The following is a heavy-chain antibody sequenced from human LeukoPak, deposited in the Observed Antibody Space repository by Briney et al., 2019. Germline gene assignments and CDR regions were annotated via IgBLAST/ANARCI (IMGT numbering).Heavy chain of an antibody. CDR2: ISSSSSTI. V-gene: IGHV3-48*03. Sequence: GGSLRLSCAASGFTFSSYEMNWVRQAPGKGLEWVSYISSSSSTIYYADSVKGRFTISRDNAKNSLYLQMNSLRAEDTAVYYCAREWELYFDYWGQGTLVTVSS. D-gene: IGHD1-26*01. CDR3: AREWELYFDY. CDR1: GFTFSSYE. J-gene: IGHJ4*02.